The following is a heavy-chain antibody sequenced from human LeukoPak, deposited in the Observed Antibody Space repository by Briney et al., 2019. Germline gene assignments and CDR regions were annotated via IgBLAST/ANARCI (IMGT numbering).Heavy chain of an antibody. D-gene: IGHD3-22*01. CDR3: ARESYDSSGYWYFQH. Sequence: GASVKVSCKASGGTFSSYAISWVRQAPGQGLEWMGGIIPIFGTANYAQKFQGRATITTDESTSTAYMELSSLRSEDTAVYYCARESYDSSGYWYFQHWGQGTLVTVSS. CDR2: IIPIFGTA. CDR1: GGTFSSYA. V-gene: IGHV1-69*05. J-gene: IGHJ1*01.